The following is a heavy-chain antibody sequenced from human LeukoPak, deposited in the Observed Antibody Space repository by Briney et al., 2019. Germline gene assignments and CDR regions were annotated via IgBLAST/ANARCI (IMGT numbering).Heavy chain of an antibody. CDR2: INTDGSST. Sequence: PGGSLRLSCAASGFTFSSYWMHWVRQPPGKELVWVSRINTDGSSTSYADSVKGRFTISRDNAKNTLYLQMNSLRAEDTAVYYCARGPYYYDSSGYFNYWGQGTLVTVSS. CDR3: ARGPYYYDSSGYFNY. V-gene: IGHV3-74*01. D-gene: IGHD3-22*01. CDR1: GFTFSSYW. J-gene: IGHJ4*02.